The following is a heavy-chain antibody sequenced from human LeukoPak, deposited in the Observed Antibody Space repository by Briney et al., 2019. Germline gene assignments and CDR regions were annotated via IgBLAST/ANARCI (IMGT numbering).Heavy chain of an antibody. Sequence: SETLSLICTVSGGSIVSHYWNWIRQPAGRGLEWIGRFYASGTTNTSPSLKSRVTIFVDTSTSQFSLRLTSVTAADTAVYYCARQKSRHGYFDYWGQGTLVAASS. V-gene: IGHV4-4*07. CDR1: GGSIVSHY. CDR2: FYASGTT. J-gene: IGHJ4*02. CDR3: ARQKSRHGYFDY.